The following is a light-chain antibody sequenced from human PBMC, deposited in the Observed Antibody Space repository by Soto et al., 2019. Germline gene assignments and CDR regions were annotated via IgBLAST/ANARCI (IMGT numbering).Light chain of an antibody. V-gene: IGKV3-11*01. J-gene: IGKJ4*01. CDR1: QKVSRA. CDR3: QQHINWPLT. CDR2: EAS. Sequence: EIGLTQSPATRSLSPGERATLSGRARQKVSRALARYQQKPGQDPRLLSDEASNRATGIPARFSGGGSGADFTLTISSLEPEDFALYYCQQHINWPLTCGGGTKVDIK.